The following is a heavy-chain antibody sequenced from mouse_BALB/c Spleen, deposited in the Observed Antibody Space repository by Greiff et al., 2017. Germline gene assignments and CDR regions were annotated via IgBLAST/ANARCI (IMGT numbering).Heavy chain of an antibody. D-gene: IGHD3-2*01. CDR1: GFTFSSSY. Sequence: LQESGAELVKPGASVKLSCKTSGFTFSSSYISWLKQKPGQSLEWIAWIYAGTGGTSYNQKFTGKAQLTVDTSSSTAYMQFSSLTTEDSAIYYCARLRDSSGYVDYFDYWGQGTTLTVSS. CDR2: IYAGTGGT. J-gene: IGHJ2*01. V-gene: IGHV1-84*02. CDR3: ARLRDSSGYVDYFDY.